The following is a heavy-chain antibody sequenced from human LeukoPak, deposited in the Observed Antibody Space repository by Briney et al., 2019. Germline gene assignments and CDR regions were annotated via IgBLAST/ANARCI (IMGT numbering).Heavy chain of an antibody. CDR1: RFTFSSYA. CDR3: ARMSSTEIYYFYYMDV. V-gene: IGHV3-23*01. CDR2: ISNSGVST. Sequence: PGGSLRLSCAASRFTFSSYAMNWVRQAPGKGLEWVSAISNSGVSTYYADSVKGRFTISRDNSKNTLYLQVDSLRAEDTAVYYCARMSSTEIYYFYYMDVWGKGTTVTASS. D-gene: IGHD6-6*01. J-gene: IGHJ6*03.